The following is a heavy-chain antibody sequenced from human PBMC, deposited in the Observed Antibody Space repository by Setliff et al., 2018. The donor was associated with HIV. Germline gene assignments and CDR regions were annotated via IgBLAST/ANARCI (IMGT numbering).Heavy chain of an antibody. D-gene: IGHD6-19*01. CDR2: ISSRSSYI. Sequence: GGSLRLSCAASGFTFSTYRMNWVRQAPGKGLEWVSSISSRSSYIYYADSLKGRFTISRDNAKNSLYLQMNSLRAEDTAVYYCARAVHSGWYYFDYWGQGTLVTVPS. CDR3: ARAVHSGWYYFDY. J-gene: IGHJ4*02. CDR1: GFTFSTYR. V-gene: IGHV3-21*01.